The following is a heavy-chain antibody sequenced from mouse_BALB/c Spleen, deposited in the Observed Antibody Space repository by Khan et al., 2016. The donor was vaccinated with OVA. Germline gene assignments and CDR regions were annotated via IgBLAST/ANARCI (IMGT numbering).Heavy chain of an antibody. J-gene: IGHJ2*01. Sequence: QVQLQQSGAELAKPGASVKMSCKASGYTFTTYWLHWVKQRPGQGLEWIGYINPTSGYTDYTERVKDKATLSADKSSSTAYMQLSSLTSEDSAVYYCTRDRIDYWGQGTTLTVSS. CDR1: GYTFTTYW. CDR2: INPTSGYT. CDR3: TRDRIDY. V-gene: IGHV1-7*01.